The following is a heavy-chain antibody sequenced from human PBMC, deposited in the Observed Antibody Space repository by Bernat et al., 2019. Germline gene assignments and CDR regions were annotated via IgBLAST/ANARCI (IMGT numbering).Heavy chain of an antibody. Sequence: QVTLKDSGPVLVKPTETLTLTCTVSGFSLSYTIMGLSWIRQPPGKALEFLAHIFSNDEKSYSTSLKSRLTISKDTSKSQVVLTMTNMDPVDTATYYCARTTTYDFWSGYWDYYCYYMDVWGRGTTVTVSS. V-gene: IGHV2-26*01. CDR3: ARTTTYDFWSGYWDYYCYYMDV. CDR1: GFSLSYTIMG. CDR2: IFSNDEK. J-gene: IGHJ6*03. D-gene: IGHD3-3*01.